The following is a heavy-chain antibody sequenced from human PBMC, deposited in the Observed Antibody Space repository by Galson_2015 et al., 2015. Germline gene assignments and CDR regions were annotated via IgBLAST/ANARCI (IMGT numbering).Heavy chain of an antibody. CDR1: GFTFSNYW. CDR3: ARVGAHRTFGAKPFDI. D-gene: IGHD3-16*01. Sequence: SLRLSCAASGFTFSNYWMHWVRQAPGKGLVWVSRTHSDGSSTSYADSVKGRFTISRDDAKNRLYLQMNSLRAEDAAVYFCARVGAHRTFGAKPFDIWGQGTMVTVSS. J-gene: IGHJ3*02. V-gene: IGHV3-74*01. CDR2: THSDGSST.